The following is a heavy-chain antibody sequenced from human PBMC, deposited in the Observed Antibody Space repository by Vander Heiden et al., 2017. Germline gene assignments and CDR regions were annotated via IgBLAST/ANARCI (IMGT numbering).Heavy chain of an antibody. J-gene: IGHJ3*02. Sequence: QLQLQESGSGLVKPSQTLSLNCAVSGASITSGGYSWSWIRQPPGKGLEWIGYIYHTGTMHYNPSLKSRVIISVDKSKNQFSLNLTSVTAADTAVYYCAGGPGDFARDAFDIWGQGTMVTVSS. CDR2: IYHTGTM. V-gene: IGHV4-30-2*01. CDR3: AGGPGDFARDAFDI. CDR1: GASITSGGYS. D-gene: IGHD3-16*01.